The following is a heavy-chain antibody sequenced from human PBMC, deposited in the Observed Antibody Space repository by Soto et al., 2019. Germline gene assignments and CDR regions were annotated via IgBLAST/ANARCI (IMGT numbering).Heavy chain of an antibody. CDR1: GGSVSSGSYY. J-gene: IGHJ4*02. CDR2: IYYNGIA. V-gene: IGHV4-61*01. Sequence: QVQLQESGPGLVKPSETLSLTCTVSGGSVSSGSYYWSWIRQSPTKGLELIGYIYYNGIANYRPSLRSRVTISADTSKNQFSLKLTSVTAADTAVYYCSTSSVYCSCRTCLLGRFDYWGQGTVVTVSP. D-gene: IGHD2-2*01. CDR3: STSSVYCSCRTCLLGRFDY.